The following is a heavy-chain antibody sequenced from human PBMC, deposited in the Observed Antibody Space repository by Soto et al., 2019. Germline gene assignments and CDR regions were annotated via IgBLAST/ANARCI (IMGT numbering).Heavy chain of an antibody. V-gene: IGHV3-21*04. J-gene: IGHJ4*02. CDR1: GFTFSSYS. D-gene: IGHD3-10*01. CDR2: ISSSSSYI. Sequence: PGGSLRLSCAASGFTFSSYSMNWVRQAPGKGLEWVSSISSSSSYIYYADSVKGRFTISRDNAKNSLYLQMSSLRAEDTAVYYCAKAFYNGNSDFGYWGQGTLVTVSS. CDR3: AKAFYNGNSDFGY.